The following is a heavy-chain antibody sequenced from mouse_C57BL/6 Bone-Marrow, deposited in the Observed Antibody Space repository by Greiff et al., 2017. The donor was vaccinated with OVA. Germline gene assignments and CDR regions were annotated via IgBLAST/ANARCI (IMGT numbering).Heavy chain of an antibody. V-gene: IGHV5-17*01. D-gene: IGHD2-4*01. CDR2: ISSGSSTI. J-gene: IGHJ1*03. CDR1: GFTFSDYG. Sequence: EVQLQESGGGLVKPGGSLKLSCAASGFTFSDYGMHWVRQAPEKGLEWVAYISSGSSTIYYADTVKGRFTISRDNAKNTLFLQMTSLRSEDTAMYYCARIYYDYDEYFDVWGTGTTVTVSS. CDR3: ARIYYDYDEYFDV.